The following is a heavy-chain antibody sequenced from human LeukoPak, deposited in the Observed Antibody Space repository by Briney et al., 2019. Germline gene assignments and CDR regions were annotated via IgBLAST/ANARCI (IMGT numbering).Heavy chain of an antibody. CDR1: GFTFRSSW. D-gene: IGHD3-10*01. J-gene: IGHJ5*02. Sequence: GGSLRLSCAASGFTFRSSWMSWVRQAPGKGLECVANIKEDGSEQSYVDSVRGRLTISRDNAKNSLYLQMNSLRAEDTAVYYCATAGGAAWGQGTLVTVSS. V-gene: IGHV3-7*01. CDR3: ATAGGAA. CDR2: IKEDGSEQ.